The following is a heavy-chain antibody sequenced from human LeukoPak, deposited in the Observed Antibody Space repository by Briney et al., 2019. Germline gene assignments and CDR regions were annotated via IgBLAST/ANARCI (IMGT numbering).Heavy chain of an antibody. CDR1: GGSISSYY. J-gene: IGHJ4*02. V-gene: IGHV4-59*01. CDR3: ARRVGYYGSGSYPPGFDY. D-gene: IGHD3-10*01. CDR2: IYYSGST. Sequence: SETLSLTCTVSGGSISSYYWSWIRQPPGKGLEWIGYIYYSGSTNYNPSLKSRVTISVDTSKNQFSLKLSSVTAADTAVYYCARRVGYYGSGSYPPGFDYWGQGTLVTVSS.